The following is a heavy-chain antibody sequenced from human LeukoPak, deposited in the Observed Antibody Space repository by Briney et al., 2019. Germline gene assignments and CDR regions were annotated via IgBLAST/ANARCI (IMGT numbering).Heavy chain of an antibody. V-gene: IGHV3-21*01. CDR2: ISGSNSYI. J-gene: IGHJ4*02. CDR1: GFTFSIYY. Sequence: GGSLRLSCAASGFTFSIYYMNWVRQAPGKGLEWVSSISGSNSYIYYADSVKGRFTISRDNAKNSLYLQMNSLRAEDTAVYYCATGVPFDCWGQGTLVTVSS. CDR3: ATGVPFDC. D-gene: IGHD2-2*01.